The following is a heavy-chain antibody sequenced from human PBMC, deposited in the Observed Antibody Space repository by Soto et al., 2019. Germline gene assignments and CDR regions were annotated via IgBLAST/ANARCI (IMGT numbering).Heavy chain of an antibody. CDR3: ARVGSSSSSGY. CDR1: GFTFSSYS. V-gene: IGHV3-48*02. Sequence: EVQLVESGGGLVQPGGSLRLSCAASGFTFSSYSMNWVRQAPGKGLEWVSYISSSSSTIYYADSVKGRFTISRDNAKNSLYLQMNGLRDEDTAVYYCARVGSSSSSGYWGQGTLVTVSS. D-gene: IGHD6-6*01. CDR2: ISSSSSTI. J-gene: IGHJ4*02.